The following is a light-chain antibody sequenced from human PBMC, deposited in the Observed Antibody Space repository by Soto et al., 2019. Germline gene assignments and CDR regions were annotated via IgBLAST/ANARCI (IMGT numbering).Light chain of an antibody. CDR3: SSYTTSSSLV. CDR1: SRDVGPYNY. V-gene: IGLV2-14*01. J-gene: IGLJ3*02. Sequence: QSALTQPASVSGSPGQSITISCTGTSRDVGPYNYVSWYQLHPGKAPRLMIFEVSYRPSGVSDRFSGSKSGNTASLTISGLQAEDEADYDCSSYTTSSSLVFGGGTKLTVL. CDR2: EVS.